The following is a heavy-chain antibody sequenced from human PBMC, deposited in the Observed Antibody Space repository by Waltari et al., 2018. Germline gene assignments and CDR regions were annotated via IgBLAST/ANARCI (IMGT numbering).Heavy chain of an antibody. CDR3: ARGPYNFWSGYSFEY. V-gene: IGHV3-53*02. CDR2: IHSGGST. D-gene: IGHD3-3*01. CDR1: GFPVRDSD. Sequence: EVQLVETGGGLIQPGGSLRLSCAASGFPVRDSDMTWVRQARGKGLEWVSLIHSGGSTFYADSVKGRFTISRDYSKNTLYLQMNSLRAEDSALYYCARGPYNFWSGYSFEYWGQGTLVTVSS. J-gene: IGHJ4*02.